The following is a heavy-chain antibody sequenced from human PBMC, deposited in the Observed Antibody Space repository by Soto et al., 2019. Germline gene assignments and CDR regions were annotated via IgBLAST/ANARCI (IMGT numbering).Heavy chain of an antibody. CDR2: IYYSGST. V-gene: IGHV4-31*03. CDR1: GGSISSGGYY. Sequence: PSETLSLTCTVSGGSISSGGYYWSWIRQHPGKGLEWIGYIYYSGSTYYNPSLKSRVTISVDTSKNQFSLKLSSVTAADTAVYYCARPRYQAEAFDIWGQGTMVTV. CDR3: ARPRYQAEAFDI. J-gene: IGHJ3*02. D-gene: IGHD2-2*01.